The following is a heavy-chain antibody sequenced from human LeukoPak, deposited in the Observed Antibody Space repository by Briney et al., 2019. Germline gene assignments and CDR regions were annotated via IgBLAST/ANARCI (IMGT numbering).Heavy chain of an antibody. Sequence: ASVKVSCKASGYTFTGYYMHWVRQAPGQGLEWMGLINTTGGSTSYAQKFQGRVTMTRDTSTSTVYMELSSLRSEDTALYYCARVSYYDSSGYCLAYWGQGTLVTVSS. J-gene: IGHJ4*02. CDR3: ARVSYYDSSGYCLAY. D-gene: IGHD3-22*01. CDR1: GYTFTGYY. CDR2: INTTGGST. V-gene: IGHV1-46*01.